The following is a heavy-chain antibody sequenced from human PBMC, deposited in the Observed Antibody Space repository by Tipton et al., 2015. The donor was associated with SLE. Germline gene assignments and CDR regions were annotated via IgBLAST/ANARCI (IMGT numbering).Heavy chain of an antibody. CDR1: GGSFHGYH. Sequence: TLSLTCAVYGGSFHGYHWSWIRQPPGKGLEWIGEINYSGFTNYNPSLKSRVTISIETSKNQFSLKLSSATAADTAVYYCARERNSGYDWGHYYDFMDVWGEGTTVTVSS. V-gene: IGHV4-34*01. CDR2: INYSGFT. CDR3: ARERNSGYDWGHYYDFMDV. J-gene: IGHJ6*03. D-gene: IGHD5-12*01.